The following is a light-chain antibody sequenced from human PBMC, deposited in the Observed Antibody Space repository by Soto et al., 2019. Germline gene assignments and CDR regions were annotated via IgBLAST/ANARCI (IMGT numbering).Light chain of an antibody. J-gene: IGLJ7*01. Sequence: QSVLTQSPSASGTPGQRVTISCSGSSSNIGSKYVYWYQQLPRTAPKLLIYRNNQRPSGVPDRFSGSKSGTSASLAISGLRSEDEADYYCAAWDDSLSGAVFGGGTQLTVL. CDR2: RNN. V-gene: IGLV1-47*01. CDR3: AAWDDSLSGAV. CDR1: SSNIGSKY.